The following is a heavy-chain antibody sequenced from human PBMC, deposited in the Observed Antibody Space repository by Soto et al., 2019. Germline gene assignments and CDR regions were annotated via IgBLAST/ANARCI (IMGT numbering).Heavy chain of an antibody. Sequence: EVQLLESGGTLVQPGESLRLSCEVSGFSFSSFAMNWVRQAPGEGLEWVSSIRGTATSYADSVKGRFTISRDNTKNTVYLQMNTLRGEDTVVYYCAKGAVLMTTSGVWCKWVDPWGQGTEVIVSS. V-gene: IGHV3-23*01. CDR1: GFSFSSFA. CDR2: IRGTAT. CDR3: AKGAVLMTTSGVWCKWVDP. J-gene: IGHJ5*02. D-gene: IGHD2-21*01.